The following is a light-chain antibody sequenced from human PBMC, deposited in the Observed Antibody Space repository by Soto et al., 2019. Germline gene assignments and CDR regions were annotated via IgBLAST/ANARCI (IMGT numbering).Light chain of an antibody. J-gene: IGLJ1*01. CDR1: SSDVGAYNY. V-gene: IGLV2-14*01. Sequence: QSALTQPASVSGSPGQTITISCTGTSSDVGAYNYVSWYQQHPGKAPKLMIYEVSNRPSGVSDRFSGSKSGNTASLTISGLQAADEADHYYSSKRTTATLVFGTGTKVTVL. CDR2: EVS. CDR3: SSKRTTATLV.